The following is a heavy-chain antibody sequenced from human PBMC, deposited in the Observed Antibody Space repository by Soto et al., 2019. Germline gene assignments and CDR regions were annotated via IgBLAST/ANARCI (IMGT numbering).Heavy chain of an antibody. J-gene: IGHJ4*02. CDR1: GFTFTSSA. CDR2: IVVGSGNT. Sequence: SVKVSCKASGFTFTSSAVQWVRQARGQRLEWIGWIVVGSGNTNYAQKFQERVTITRDMSTSTAYMELSSLRSEDTAVYYCAAAGDGELLPFDYWGQGTLVTVSS. CDR3: AAAGDGELLPFDY. V-gene: IGHV1-58*01. D-gene: IGHD1-26*01.